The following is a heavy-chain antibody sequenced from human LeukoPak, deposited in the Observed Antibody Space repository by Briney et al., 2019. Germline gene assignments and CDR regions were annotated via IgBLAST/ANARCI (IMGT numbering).Heavy chain of an antibody. CDR2: FYTSGST. Sequence: SETLSLTCTVSGGSISSGSYYWSWIRQPAGKGLEWIGRFYTSGSTNYNPSLKSRVTISVDTSKNQFSLKLSSVTAADTAVYYCARDKGSGSSNSYNWSDPWGQGTLVTVSS. D-gene: IGHD1-26*01. CDR1: GGSISSGSYY. V-gene: IGHV4-61*02. CDR3: ARDKGSGSSNSYNWSDP. J-gene: IGHJ5*02.